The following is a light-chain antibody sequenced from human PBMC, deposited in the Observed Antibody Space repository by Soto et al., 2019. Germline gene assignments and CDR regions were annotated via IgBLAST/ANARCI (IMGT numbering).Light chain of an antibody. V-gene: IGLV6-57*02. CDR2: EDN. J-gene: IGLJ2*01. CDR3: QSYDSSNVV. Sequence: NFMLTQPHSVSESPGKTVTISCTGRSGSIASNYVQWYQQRPGSAPTTVIYEDNQRPSGVPDRFSGSIDSSSNSASLTISGLKTEDEADYDCQSYDSSNVVFGGGTTLTVL. CDR1: SGSIASNY.